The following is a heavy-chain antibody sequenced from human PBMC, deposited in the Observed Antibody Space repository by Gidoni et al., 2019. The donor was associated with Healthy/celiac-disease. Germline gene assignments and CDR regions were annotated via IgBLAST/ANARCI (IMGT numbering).Heavy chain of an antibody. CDR3: ARDRGYYDSSGYLGDRAFDI. J-gene: IGHJ3*02. Sequence: EVQLVESGGGLVKPGGSLRLSCAASGFTFSSYSMNLVRQAPGKGLEWVSSISSSSSYIYYADSVKGRFTISRDNAKNSLYLQMNSLRAEDTAVYYCARDRGYYDSSGYLGDRAFDIWGQGTMVTVSS. V-gene: IGHV3-21*01. CDR2: ISSSSSYI. CDR1: GFTFSSYS. D-gene: IGHD3-22*01.